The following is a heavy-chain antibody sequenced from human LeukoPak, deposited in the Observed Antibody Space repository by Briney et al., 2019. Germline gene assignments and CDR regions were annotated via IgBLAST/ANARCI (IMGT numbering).Heavy chain of an antibody. Sequence: ASVKVSCKASGYAFTNYAIQWVRQATGQGLEWMGWVNAGNCHTRYSPKFQGRVTITADQSTSTANMELSRLRSRHTAVYYCARGYPSDSWGPGTLVTVSS. CDR3: ARGYPSDS. J-gene: IGHJ4*02. CDR2: VNAGNCHT. D-gene: IGHD1-26*01. CDR1: GYAFTNYA. V-gene: IGHV1-3*01.